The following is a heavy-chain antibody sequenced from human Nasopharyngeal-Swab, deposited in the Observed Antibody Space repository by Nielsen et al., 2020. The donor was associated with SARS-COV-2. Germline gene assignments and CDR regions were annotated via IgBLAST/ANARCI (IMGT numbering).Heavy chain of an antibody. J-gene: IGHJ4*02. V-gene: IGHV1-69*10. CDR3: ATWGIGYGENAHATFDS. CDR1: AGTFSNYA. Sequence: SVPISCNVSAGTFSNYAISWVRQAPGQGLEWMGGIIVNLGMTKYAQKFKDSVTINADESTGTAYMELSSLRSEDTAVYYCATWGIGYGENAHATFDSWGQGTQVTVSS. CDR2: IIVNLGMT. D-gene: IGHD4-17*01.